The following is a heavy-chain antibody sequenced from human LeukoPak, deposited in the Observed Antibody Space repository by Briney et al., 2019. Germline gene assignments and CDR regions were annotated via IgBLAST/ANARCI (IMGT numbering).Heavy chain of an antibody. J-gene: IGHJ6*03. CDR2: ISSSSSYI. V-gene: IGHV3-21*01. Sequence: RAGGSLRLCCASSGFSFSSYIMNWVRQAAGGGLGWVSSISSSSSYIYYADSVKGRFTISRDNAKHSLYLQMNSLRAEDTAVYYCARSLRGAYYFYMDVWGKGTTVTVSS. CDR1: GFSFSSYI. CDR3: ARSLRGAYYFYMDV. D-gene: IGHD3-10*01.